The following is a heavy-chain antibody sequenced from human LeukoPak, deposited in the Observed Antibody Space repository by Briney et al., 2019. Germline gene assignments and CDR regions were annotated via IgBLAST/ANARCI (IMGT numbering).Heavy chain of an antibody. J-gene: IGHJ4*02. D-gene: IGHD1-1*01. Sequence: PGGSLRLSCAASGFTFSSYGMHWVRQAPGKGLEWVAFIRYDGSNKYYADSVKGRFTISRDNAENSSHLQMNSLRADDTAVYYCTRGATAWTGLDSWGQGILVTVS. CDR1: GFTFSSYG. CDR2: IRYDGSNK. V-gene: IGHV3-30*02. CDR3: TRGATAWTGLDS.